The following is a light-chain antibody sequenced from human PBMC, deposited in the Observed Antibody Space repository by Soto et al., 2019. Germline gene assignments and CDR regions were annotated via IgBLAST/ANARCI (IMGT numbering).Light chain of an antibody. CDR1: SSNIGSNS. J-gene: IGLJ2*01. CDR2: STN. CDR3: AAWDDTLNGHVV. Sequence: QSVLTQPPSASGTPGQRVTISCSGSSSNIGSNSANWYQQLPGTAPKLVMYSTNQRPSGVPDRFSGSKSGTSACLAISDLQSEDEADYYCAAWDDTLNGHVVFGGGTKLTVL. V-gene: IGLV1-44*01.